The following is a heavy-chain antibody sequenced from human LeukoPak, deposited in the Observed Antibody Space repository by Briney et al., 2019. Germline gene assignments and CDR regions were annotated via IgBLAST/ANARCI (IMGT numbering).Heavy chain of an antibody. CDR2: VSYTRST. V-gene: IGHV4-39*07. J-gene: IGHJ4*02. CDR3: ARRAYSSGWYYFDY. Sequence: SETLSLTCTVSGGSISSGSYYWGWIRQPPGKGLEWIGSVSYTRSTYYNPSLKSEVTISVDTSKNQFSLKLSSVTAADTAMYYCARRAYSSGWYYFDYWGQGTLVTVSS. D-gene: IGHD6-19*01. CDR1: GGSISSGSYY.